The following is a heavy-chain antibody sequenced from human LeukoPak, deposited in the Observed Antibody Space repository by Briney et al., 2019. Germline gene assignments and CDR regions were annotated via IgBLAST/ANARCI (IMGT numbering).Heavy chain of an antibody. J-gene: IGHJ6*03. Sequence: PSETLSLTCAVYGGSFSGYYWSWIRQPPGKGLEWIGEINHSGSTNYNPSLKSRVTISVDTSKNQFSLKLSSVTAADTAVYYCARVGTIFGVVTIYYMDVWGKGTTVTVSS. CDR3: ARVGTIFGVVTIYYMDV. CDR2: INHSGST. CDR1: GGSFSGYY. V-gene: IGHV4-34*01. D-gene: IGHD3-3*01.